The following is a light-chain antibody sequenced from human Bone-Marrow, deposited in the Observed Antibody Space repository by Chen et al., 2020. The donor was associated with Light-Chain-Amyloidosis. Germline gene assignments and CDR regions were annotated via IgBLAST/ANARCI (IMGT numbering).Light chain of an antibody. CDR3: QSYQGSSQGV. CDR2: EDD. V-gene: IGLV6-57*01. Sequence: NFMLTQPHSLSESPGKSVIISCTRSSGSIATNHVQWYQQRPGSSPTTVIYEDDQRPSGVPDRFSGSIDRSSNSASLTISGLKTEDEADYYCQSYQGSSQGVFGGGTKLTVL. CDR1: SGSIATNH. J-gene: IGLJ3*02.